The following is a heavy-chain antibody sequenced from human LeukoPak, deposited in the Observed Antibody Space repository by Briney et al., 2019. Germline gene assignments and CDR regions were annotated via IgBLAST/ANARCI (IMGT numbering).Heavy chain of an antibody. Sequence: ASVKVSCKASGGTFSSYAISWVRQAPGQGLEWMGGIIPIFGTANYAQKFQGRVTITTDESTSTAYMELSSLRSEDTAVYYCARARVAEDRPFDYWGQGTLVTVSS. CDR1: GGTFSSYA. CDR2: IIPIFGTA. CDR3: ARARVAEDRPFDY. V-gene: IGHV1-69*05. J-gene: IGHJ4*02. D-gene: IGHD1-14*01.